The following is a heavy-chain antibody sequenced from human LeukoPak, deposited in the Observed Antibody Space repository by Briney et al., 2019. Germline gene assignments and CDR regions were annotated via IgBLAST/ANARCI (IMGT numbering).Heavy chain of an antibody. CDR3: AKQLGYCSDGSCYFPY. D-gene: IGHD2-15*01. V-gene: IGHV3-30*18. CDR1: GFTFSHYI. J-gene: IGHJ4*02. CDR2: ISYGGTNK. Sequence: GRSLRLSCAASGFTFSHYIMHWVRQAPGKGLEWVAVISYGGTNKYYADSVKGRFTISRDDSKNTLYLQMNSLRAEDTAVYYCAKQLGYCSDGSCYFPYWGQGTLVTVSS.